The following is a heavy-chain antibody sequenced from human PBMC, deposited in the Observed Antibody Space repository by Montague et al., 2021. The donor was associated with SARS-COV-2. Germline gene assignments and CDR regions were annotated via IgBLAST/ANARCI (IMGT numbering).Heavy chain of an antibody. D-gene: IGHD6-19*01. Sequence: SLRLSCAASGFAFYNFDMTWVRQPPGKGLEWVSRIFGSGAGTYYADSVKGRFTISRDNSRNTVYLQMNSLRSEDTAKYYCAKQPGAGAVVYWYFDLWGRGTVVSVSS. CDR1: GFAFYNFD. CDR3: AKQPGAGAVVYWYFDL. V-gene: IGHV3-23*01. CDR2: IFGSGAGT. J-gene: IGHJ2*01.